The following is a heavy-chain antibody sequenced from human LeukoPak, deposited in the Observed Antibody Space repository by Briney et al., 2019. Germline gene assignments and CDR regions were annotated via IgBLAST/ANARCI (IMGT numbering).Heavy chain of an antibody. V-gene: IGHV3-21*01. Sequence: PGGSLRLSCAASGFTFSSYSMNWVRQAPGKGLEWVSSISSSSSYIYYADSVKGRFTISRDNAKNSLYLQMNSLRAEDTAVYYCARDRGIAARLDSRYMDVWGKGTTVTVSS. J-gene: IGHJ6*03. D-gene: IGHD6-6*01. CDR1: GFTFSSYS. CDR2: ISSSSSYI. CDR3: ARDRGIAARLDSRYMDV.